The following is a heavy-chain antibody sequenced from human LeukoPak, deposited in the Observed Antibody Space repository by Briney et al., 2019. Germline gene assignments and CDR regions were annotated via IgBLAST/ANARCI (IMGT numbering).Heavy chain of an antibody. V-gene: IGHV3-23*01. J-gene: IGHJ6*03. CDR3: AKDPLDYYDSSGYYFPYYMDV. Sequence: QPGGSLRLSCAASGFTFSSYAMSWVRQAPGKGLEWVSAISGSGGSTYYADSVKGRFTISRDNSKNTLYLQMNSLRAEDTAVYYCAKDPLDYYDSSGYYFPYYMDVWGKGTTVTVSS. CDR1: GFTFSSYA. CDR2: ISGSGGST. D-gene: IGHD3-22*01.